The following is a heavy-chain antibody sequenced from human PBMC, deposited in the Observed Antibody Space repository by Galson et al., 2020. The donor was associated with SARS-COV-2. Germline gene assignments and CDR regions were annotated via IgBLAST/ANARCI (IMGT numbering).Heavy chain of an antibody. D-gene: IGHD6-13*01. J-gene: IGHJ5*02. Sequence: SETLSLTCTVSGGSISSGSYYWSWVRPPAGKRLEWIGRIYGNGSTNYNPSLKSRLTISVDTSKTQFSLNLSSVTAADTAVYYCSREYIAAAGPSWFDPWGQGTLVTVSS. CDR2: IYGNGST. V-gene: IGHV4-61*02. CDR1: GGSISSGSYY. CDR3: SREYIAAAGPSWFDP.